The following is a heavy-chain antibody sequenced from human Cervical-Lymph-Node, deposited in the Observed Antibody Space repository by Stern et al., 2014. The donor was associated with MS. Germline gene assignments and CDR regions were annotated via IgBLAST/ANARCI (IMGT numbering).Heavy chain of an antibody. CDR2: VYYSGST. Sequence: QLQLQESGPGLVKPSETLSLTCTVSGGSISSYYWSWIRQPPGKGLEWIGYVYYSGSTKYTPSLKSRVTISVDASTTQFSLKLRVVTAADTAVYYCARGGSNYYYYGMDVWGQGTTVTVSS. D-gene: IGHD1-26*01. J-gene: IGHJ6*02. CDR3: ARGGSNYYYYGMDV. CDR1: GGSISSYY. V-gene: IGHV4-59*01.